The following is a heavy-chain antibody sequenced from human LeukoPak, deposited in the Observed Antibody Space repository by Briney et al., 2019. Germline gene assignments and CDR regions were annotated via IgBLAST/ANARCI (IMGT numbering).Heavy chain of an antibody. D-gene: IGHD3-16*01. Sequence: PSETLSLTCAVFGYSTTSGFSWGWIRQPPGKGLEWIGTISHSGSTDYRSTLESRLTISMDTSKNQFSLGLTSVTAADTAVYYCAREGAVPGIDRWGQGTLVTVSS. CDR2: ISHSGST. V-gene: IGHV4-38-2*01. CDR1: GYSTTSGFS. CDR3: AREGAVPGIDR. J-gene: IGHJ5*02.